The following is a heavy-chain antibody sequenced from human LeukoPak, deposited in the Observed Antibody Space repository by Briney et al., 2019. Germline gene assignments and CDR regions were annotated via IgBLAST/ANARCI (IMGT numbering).Heavy chain of an antibody. V-gene: IGHV3-33*06. Sequence: GGSLRLSCAASGFTFSSYGMHWVRQAPGKGLEWVAVIWYDGSNKYYADSVKGRFTISRDNSKNTLYLQMNSLRAEDTAVYYCAKVVLRFLEWLSVGYYYGMDVWGQGTTVTVSS. CDR3: AKVVLRFLEWLSVGYYYGMDV. CDR2: IWYDGSNK. CDR1: GFTFSSYG. J-gene: IGHJ6*02. D-gene: IGHD3-3*01.